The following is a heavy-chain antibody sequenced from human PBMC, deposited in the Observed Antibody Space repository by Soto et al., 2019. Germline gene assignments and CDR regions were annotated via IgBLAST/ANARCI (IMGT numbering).Heavy chain of an antibody. J-gene: IGHJ4*02. V-gene: IGHV4-39*07. CDR1: GGSISSSSYY. CDR3: ARTYDSSGYYYSGSAFDY. D-gene: IGHD3-22*01. Sequence: PSETLSLTCTVSGGSISSSSYYWGWIRQPPGKGLEWIGSIYYSGYTYYNPSLKSRVTISVDTSKNQFSLKLSSVTAADTAVYYCARTYDSSGYYYSGSAFDYWGQGTLVTVSS. CDR2: IYYSGYT.